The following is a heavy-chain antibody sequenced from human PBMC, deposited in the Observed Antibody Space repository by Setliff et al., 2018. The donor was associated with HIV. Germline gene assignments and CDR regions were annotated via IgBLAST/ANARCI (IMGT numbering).Heavy chain of an antibody. CDR3: ARAPKRVYYYGSGTYLHDAFDI. D-gene: IGHD3-10*01. Sequence: ASVKVSCKASGYTFTGYYMHWVRQAPGQGLEWMGWISAYNGNTNYAQKLQGRVTMTTDTSTSTAYMELRNLRSDDTAVYYCARAPKRVYYYGSGTYLHDAFDIWAQGTMVTVSS. J-gene: IGHJ3*02. CDR2: ISAYNGNT. V-gene: IGHV1-18*04. CDR1: GYTFTGYY.